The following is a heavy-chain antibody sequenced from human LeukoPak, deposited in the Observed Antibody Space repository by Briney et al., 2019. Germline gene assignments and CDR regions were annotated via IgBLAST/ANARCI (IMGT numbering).Heavy chain of an antibody. J-gene: IGHJ4*02. D-gene: IGHD5-12*01. CDR2: INQDGSEE. CDR1: GFTFSNYW. V-gene: IGHV3-7*01. CDR3: VRDGGVSGYDLLDY. Sequence: GGSLRLSCAASGFTFSNYWMTWVRQAPGKGLEWVANINQDGSEEYYMDSVKARFTISRDNAKDSLTLQMNSLRAEDTAVYYCVRDGGVSGYDLLDYWGQGTLVTVSS.